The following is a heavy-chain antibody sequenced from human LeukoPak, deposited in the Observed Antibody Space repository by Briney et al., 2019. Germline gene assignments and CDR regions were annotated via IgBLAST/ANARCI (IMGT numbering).Heavy chain of an antibody. CDR2: INHSGST. D-gene: IGHD3-16*01. V-gene: IGHV4-34*01. CDR3: AAGGRGRKTRVVVSYNWFDP. Sequence: SETLSLTCAVYGGSFSGYYCSWIRQPPGKGLHWIGQINHSGSTNYNQSLKSRVTISVDKSKNQFSLKLSSVTAADTAVYYCAAGGRGRKTRVVVSYNWFDPWGQGTLVTVSS. J-gene: IGHJ5*02. CDR1: GGSFSGYY.